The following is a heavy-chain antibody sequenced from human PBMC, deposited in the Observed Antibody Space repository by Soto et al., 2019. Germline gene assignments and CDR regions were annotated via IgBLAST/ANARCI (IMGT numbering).Heavy chain of an antibody. CDR1: GGSFSGYY. Sequence: KPSETLSLTCAVYGGSFSGYYWSWIRQPPGKGLEWIGEINHSGSTNYNPSLKSRVTISVDTSKNQFSLKLSSVTAADTAVYYCASSRGGTVVVPAAHPGSNWGQGTLVTVSS. D-gene: IGHD2-2*01. J-gene: IGHJ4*02. CDR2: INHSGST. CDR3: ASSRGGTVVVPAAHPGSN. V-gene: IGHV4-34*01.